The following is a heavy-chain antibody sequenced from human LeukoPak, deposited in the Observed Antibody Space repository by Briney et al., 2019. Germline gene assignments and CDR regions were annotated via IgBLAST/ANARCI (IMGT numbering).Heavy chain of an antibody. CDR2: ISSSGSTI. V-gene: IGHV3-11*01. D-gene: IGHD3-3*01. J-gene: IGHJ3*02. CDR3: ARVGYYDFWSGYQDDDAFDI. CDR1: GFTFSDYY. Sequence: GGSLRLSCAASGFTFSDYYVSWIRQAPGKGPEWVSYISSSGSTIYYADSVKGRFTISRDNAKNSLYLQMNSLRAEDTAVYYCARVGYYDFWSGYQDDDAFDIWGQGTMVTVSS.